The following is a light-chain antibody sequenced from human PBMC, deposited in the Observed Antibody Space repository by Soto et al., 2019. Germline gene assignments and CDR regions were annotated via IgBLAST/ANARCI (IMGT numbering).Light chain of an antibody. CDR2: GNS. V-gene: IGLV1-40*01. CDR1: SSNIGAGYD. Sequence: QAVVTQPPSVSGAPGQRVTISCTGSSSNIGAGYDVHWYQQIPGTAPKLLIYGNSNRPSGVPDRFSGSKSATSASLAITGLQAEDEADYYCQSYDSSLEVVFGGGTKVTVL. J-gene: IGLJ2*01. CDR3: QSYDSSLEVV.